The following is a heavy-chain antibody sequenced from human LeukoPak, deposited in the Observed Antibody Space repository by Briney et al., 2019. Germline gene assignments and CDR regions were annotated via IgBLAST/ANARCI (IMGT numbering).Heavy chain of an antibody. CDR1: GDSISSYY. CDR2: IYYSGST. D-gene: IGHD3-22*01. CDR3: ARGGYYDRSGNSYKFGFDM. Sequence: SETLSLTCTVSGDSISSYYWSWIRQPPGKGLEWIGYIYYSGSTKYNPSLKSRVTISVDTSKNQFSLKLSSVTAADTAVYYCARGGYYDRSGNSYKFGFDMWGQGTMVTVSS. J-gene: IGHJ3*02. V-gene: IGHV4-59*01.